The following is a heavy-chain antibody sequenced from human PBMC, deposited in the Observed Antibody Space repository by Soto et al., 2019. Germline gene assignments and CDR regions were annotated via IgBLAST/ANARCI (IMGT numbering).Heavy chain of an antibody. J-gene: IGHJ4*02. Sequence: GGSLRLSCAACGFTVSSNYMSWVRQAPGKGLEWASVIYSGGSTYYADSVKGRFTISRDNSKNTLYLQMNSLRVEDTAVYYCASGPPIRFDYWGQGTLVTVS. CDR2: IYSGGST. V-gene: IGHV3-66*01. CDR1: GFTVSSNY. CDR3: ASGPPIRFDY.